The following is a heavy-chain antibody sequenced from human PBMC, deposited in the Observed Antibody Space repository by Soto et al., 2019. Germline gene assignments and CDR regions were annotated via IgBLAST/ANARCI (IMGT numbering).Heavy chain of an antibody. Sequence: GASVKVSCKVSGYTLTELSMHWVRQAPGKGLEWMGGFDPEDGETIYAQKFQGRVTMTEDTSTDTAYMELSSLRSEDTAVYYCATLYCSSTSCSYNWFDPWGQGTLVTVSS. CDR3: ATLYCSSTSCSYNWFDP. V-gene: IGHV1-24*01. J-gene: IGHJ5*02. D-gene: IGHD2-2*01. CDR1: GYTLTELS. CDR2: FDPEDGET.